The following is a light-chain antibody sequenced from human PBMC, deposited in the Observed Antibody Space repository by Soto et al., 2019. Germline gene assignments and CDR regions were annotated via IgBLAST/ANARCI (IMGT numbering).Light chain of an antibody. V-gene: IGKV3-15*01. Sequence: EIVMTQSPATLSVSPGERATLSCSASQSVSSNFAWYQQKPGQATRLLIYGASTRATGIPARFSGSGSGTEFTLTISSLQSEDFAVYYCQQYKNWPLTFGGGTKVEIK. CDR2: GAS. CDR3: QQYKNWPLT. J-gene: IGKJ4*01. CDR1: QSVSSN.